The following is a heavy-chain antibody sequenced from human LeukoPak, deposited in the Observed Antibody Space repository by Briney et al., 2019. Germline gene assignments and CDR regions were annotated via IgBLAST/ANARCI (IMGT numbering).Heavy chain of an antibody. V-gene: IGHV3-30*18. J-gene: IGHJ6*02. D-gene: IGHD2-2*01. CDR1: GFTFSSYG. Sequence: PGGSLRLSCAASGFTFSSYGMHWVRQAPGKGLEWVAVISYDGSNKYYADSVKGRFTISRDNSKNTLYLQMNSLRAEDTAVYYCAKSPSSTSYYYYGMDVWGQGTTVTVSS. CDR2: ISYDGSNK. CDR3: AKSPSSTSYYYYGMDV.